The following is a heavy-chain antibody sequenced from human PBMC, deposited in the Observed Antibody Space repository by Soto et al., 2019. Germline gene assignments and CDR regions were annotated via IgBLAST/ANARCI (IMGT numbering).Heavy chain of an antibody. CDR1: GFTFSTYV. CDR2: LSHNGGST. CDR3: VKTSSAGYNWNPQYYNGLDV. D-gene: IGHD1-20*01. Sequence: SGGSLRLSCSASGFTFSTYVMHWVRQAPGKGLEYVSALSHNGGSTYYADSVKGRFTISRDDSKNTLHLQVTSLRAEDTAVYYCVKTSSAGYNWNPQYYNGLDVWGQGTTVTVS. V-gene: IGHV3-64D*06. J-gene: IGHJ6*02.